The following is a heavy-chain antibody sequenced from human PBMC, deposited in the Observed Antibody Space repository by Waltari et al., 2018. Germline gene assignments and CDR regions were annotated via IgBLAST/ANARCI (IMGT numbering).Heavy chain of an antibody. D-gene: IGHD3-3*01. J-gene: IGHJ4*02. V-gene: IGHV4-59*01. Sequence: QVQLHESGPGLVKPSETLSLICSVSGDSITNYYWSWVRQPPGKGLEWIGYIAYSGSTRYNPSLKSRATISVDTSKKQFSLRLGSVTAADTAIYYCARSYDFWSGYPLHYWGQGTLVTVSS. CDR2: IAYSGST. CDR1: GDSITNYY. CDR3: ARSYDFWSGYPLHY.